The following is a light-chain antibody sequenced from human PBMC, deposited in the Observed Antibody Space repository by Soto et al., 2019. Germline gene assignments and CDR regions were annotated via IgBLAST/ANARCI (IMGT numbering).Light chain of an antibody. CDR3: QQYNDNWT. J-gene: IGKJ1*01. CDR2: KAS. CDR1: QSVSRW. V-gene: IGKV1-5*03. Sequence: DIQMTQSPSTLSASVGDRVTITCRASQSVSRWLAWYQQKPGKAPKLLIYKASTLESRVPSRFSASGSGTEFTLAICSLQPDDSATYYCQQYNDNWTFGQGTKVDIK.